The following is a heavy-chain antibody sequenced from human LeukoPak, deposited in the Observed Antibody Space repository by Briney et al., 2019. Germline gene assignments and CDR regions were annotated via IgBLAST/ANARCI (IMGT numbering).Heavy chain of an antibody. Sequence: SETLSLTCTVSGGSISSGSYYWSWIRQPAGKGLEWIGRIYTSGSTNYNPSLKSRVTISVDTSKNQFSLKLSSVTAADTAVYYCARSLISAAAGTKGMDVWGQGTTVTVSS. D-gene: IGHD6-13*01. CDR1: GGSISSGSYY. CDR3: ARSLISAAAGTKGMDV. V-gene: IGHV4-61*02. J-gene: IGHJ6*02. CDR2: IYTSGST.